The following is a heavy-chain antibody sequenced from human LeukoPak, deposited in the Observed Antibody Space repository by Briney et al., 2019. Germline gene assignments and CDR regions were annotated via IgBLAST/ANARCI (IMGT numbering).Heavy chain of an antibody. J-gene: IGHJ3*02. Sequence: GGSLRLSCAASGFTFSSYAMHWVRQAPGKGLERVAVISYDGSNKYYADSVKGRFTISRDNSKNTLYLQMNSLRAEDTAVYYCARVMITFGGVIDHDAFDIWGQGTMSPSLQ. CDR3: ARVMITFGGVIDHDAFDI. D-gene: IGHD3-16*02. CDR2: ISYDGSNK. V-gene: IGHV3-30-3*01. CDR1: GFTFSSYA.